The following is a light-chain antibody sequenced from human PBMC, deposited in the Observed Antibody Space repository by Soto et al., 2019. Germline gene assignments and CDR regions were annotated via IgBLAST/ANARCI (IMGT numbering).Light chain of an antibody. J-gene: IGLJ2*01. CDR3: GAEHGSGSNFV. CDR2: VGTGGIVG. Sequence: QLVLTQPPSASASLGASVTLTCTLSSGYSNYKVDWYQQRPGKGPRFVMRVGTGGIVGSKGDGIPDRFSVLGSGLNRYLTIKNMQEEDESDYHCGAEHGSGSNFVFGGGTKLTVL. V-gene: IGLV9-49*01. CDR1: SGYSNYK.